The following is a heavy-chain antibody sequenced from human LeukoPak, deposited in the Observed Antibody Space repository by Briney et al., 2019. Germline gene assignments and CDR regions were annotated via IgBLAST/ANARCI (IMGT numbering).Heavy chain of an antibody. V-gene: IGHV1-8*03. J-gene: IGHJ4*02. CDR1: GYTFTSYD. CDR3: ARGRVGATKGKTYYFDY. D-gene: IGHD1-26*01. CDR2: MNPNSGNT. Sequence: GASVKVSCKASGYTFTSYDINWVRQATGQGLEWMGWMNPNSGNTGYAQKFQGRVTTTRNTSISTAYMELSSLRSEDTAVYYCARGRVGATKGKTYYFDYWGQGTLVTVSS.